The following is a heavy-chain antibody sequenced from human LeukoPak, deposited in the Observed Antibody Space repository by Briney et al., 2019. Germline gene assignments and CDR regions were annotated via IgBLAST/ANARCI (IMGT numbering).Heavy chain of an antibody. CDR2: ISTRSNYI. CDR1: GFTFSLYS. Sequence: GGTLRLFRAASGFTFSLYSMNWVPHSPGKGLECVLSISTRSNYIYYADPAKDRFTNSRHNDKHTLYLQMNSLRAGDKAVYYGARDRRGYDKIGYYLRDSFDVWGQGTVVTVSS. V-gene: IGHV3-21*01. J-gene: IGHJ3*01. D-gene: IGHD3-22*01. CDR3: ARDRRGYDKIGYYLRDSFDV.